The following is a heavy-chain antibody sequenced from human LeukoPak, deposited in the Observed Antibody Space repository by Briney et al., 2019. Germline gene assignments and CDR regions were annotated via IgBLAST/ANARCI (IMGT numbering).Heavy chain of an antibody. Sequence: PSETLSLTCTVSGDSISGYYWSWIRQPPGKGLEWIGYTYDSGSTSYSPSLNSRVTISIDASKNQFSLKLSSVTAADTAVYYCARRNLSSGWYRDDFWGQGTLVTVSS. CDR2: TYDSGST. V-gene: IGHV4-59*01. CDR3: ARRNLSSGWYRDDF. CDR1: GDSISGYY. J-gene: IGHJ4*02. D-gene: IGHD6-19*01.